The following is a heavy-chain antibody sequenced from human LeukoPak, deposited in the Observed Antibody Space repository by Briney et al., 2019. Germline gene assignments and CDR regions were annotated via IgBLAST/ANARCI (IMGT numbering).Heavy chain of an antibody. CDR2: INHSGST. D-gene: IGHD4-11*01. V-gene: IGHV4-34*01. CDR1: GGSFSGYY. CDR3: ARSDYSFDAFDI. J-gene: IGHJ3*02. Sequence: SETLSLTCAVNGGSFSGYYWSWIRQPPGKGLEWIGEINHSGSTNYNPSLKSRVTISVGTSKNQFSLKLSSVTAADTAVYYCARSDYSFDAFDIWGQGTMVTVSS.